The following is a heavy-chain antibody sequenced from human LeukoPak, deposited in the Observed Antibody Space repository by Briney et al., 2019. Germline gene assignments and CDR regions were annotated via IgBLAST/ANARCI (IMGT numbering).Heavy chain of an antibody. CDR2: IWYDGSNK. D-gene: IGHD3-22*01. CDR3: ARDHASTGYQPFKH. Sequence: GRSLRLSCAASGFTFSSYGMHWVRQAPGKGLEWVAIIWYDGSNKYFADSVKGRFTISRDNSKNTLYLQMNSLRAEDTAMYYCARDHASTGYQPFKHWGQGTLVTVSS. J-gene: IGHJ1*01. V-gene: IGHV3-33*01. CDR1: GFTFSSYG.